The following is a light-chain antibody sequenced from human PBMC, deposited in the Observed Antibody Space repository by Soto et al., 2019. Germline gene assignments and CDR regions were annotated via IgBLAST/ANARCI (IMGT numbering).Light chain of an antibody. J-gene: IGKJ5*01. CDR1: QGVTAN. CDR3: QQYNNWPRT. V-gene: IGKV3-15*01. CDR2: GAS. Sequence: EIVMTQSPATLSVSPGERATLSCRAGQGVTANFAWYQQKSGQSPRLLIYGASTRATGVPARFSGSGSGTEFTLTISSLQSEDFAVYYCQQYNNWPRTFGQGTRLEIK.